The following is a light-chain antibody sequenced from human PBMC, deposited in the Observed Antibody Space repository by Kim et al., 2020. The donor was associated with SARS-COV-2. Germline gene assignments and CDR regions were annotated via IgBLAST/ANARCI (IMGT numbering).Light chain of an antibody. CDR3: KSFPCTYRYV. V-gene: IGLV2-18*02. J-gene: IGLJ1*01. CDR1: RSDVGRYNR. CDR2: EVT. Sequence: GQLVTCSCTGTRSDVGRYNRVSWYQQPPGTAPKLIIYEVTNRPSGVPDRFSGSKSGNVASLTISGLRAEDEADYYCKSFPCTYRYVFGSGNEVTV.